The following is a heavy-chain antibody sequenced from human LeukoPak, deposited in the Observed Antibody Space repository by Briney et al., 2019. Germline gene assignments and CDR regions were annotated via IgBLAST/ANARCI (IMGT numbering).Heavy chain of an antibody. CDR2: ISAYNGDT. CDR1: GYTFSSYG. Sequence: GASVKVSCKASGYTFSSYGFNWVRQAPGQGLEWMGWISAYNGDTNYAQKFQGRVTMTTDTSTSTAYMELRSLRSDDTAVYYRARDMVRGVDYWGQGTLVTVSS. CDR3: ARDMVRGVDY. D-gene: IGHD3-10*01. J-gene: IGHJ4*02. V-gene: IGHV1-18*04.